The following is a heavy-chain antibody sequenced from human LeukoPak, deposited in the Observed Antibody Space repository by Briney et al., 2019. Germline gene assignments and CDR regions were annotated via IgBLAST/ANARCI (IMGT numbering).Heavy chain of an antibody. CDR1: GGSISSGGYY. D-gene: IGHD3-22*01. V-gene: IGHV4-31*03. J-gene: IGHJ6*02. CDR2: IYYSGST. CDR3: ARDRGESSGYDYYYYYGMDV. Sequence: SETLSLTCTVSGGSISSGGYYWSWIRQHPGKGLEWIGYIYYSGSTYYNPSLKSRVTISVDTSKNQFSLKLSSVTAADTAVYYCARDRGESSGYDYYYYYGMDVWGQGNTVTVSS.